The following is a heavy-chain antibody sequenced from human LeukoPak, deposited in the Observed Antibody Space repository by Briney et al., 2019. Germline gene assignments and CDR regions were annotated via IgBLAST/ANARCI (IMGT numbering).Heavy chain of an antibody. D-gene: IGHD2-15*01. CDR3: ARVGSYHCSGGSCYPYWFDP. J-gene: IGHJ5*02. V-gene: IGHV4-59*01. CDR2: IYYSGST. Sequence: PSETLSLTCTVSGGSISSYYWSWIRQPPGKGLEWIGYIYYSGSTNYNPSLKSRVTISVDTSKNQFSLKLSSVTAADPAVYYCARVGSYHCSGGSCYPYWFDPWGQGTLVTVSS. CDR1: GGSISSYY.